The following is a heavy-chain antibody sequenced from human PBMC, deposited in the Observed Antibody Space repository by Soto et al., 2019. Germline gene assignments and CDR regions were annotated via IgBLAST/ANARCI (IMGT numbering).Heavy chain of an antibody. CDR3: AKVRGFGELLSLAFLRGFDP. V-gene: IGHV1-46*01. CDR1: GYTFTSHY. CDR2: INPSGGST. Sequence: GASVKVSCKASGYTFTSHYMHWVRQAPGQGLEWMGIINPSGGSTSYAQKFQGRVTMTKNTLYLQMNSLRAEDTAVYYCAKVRGFGELLSLAFLRGFDPWGQGTLVTVSS. D-gene: IGHD3-10*01. J-gene: IGHJ5*02.